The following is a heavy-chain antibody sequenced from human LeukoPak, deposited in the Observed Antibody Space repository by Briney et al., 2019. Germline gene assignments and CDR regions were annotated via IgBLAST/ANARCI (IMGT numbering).Heavy chain of an antibody. CDR3: ARGGRNKYTSGDFAY. D-gene: IGHD3-3*01. Sequence: SETLSLTCAVSGGSLSGFSWSWIRQPPGKGLEWIGEVNHSGASNYKPSLKSRVTISVDTSRTQLSLMLTSVTAADTALYYCARGGRNKYTSGDFAYWGQGILVTVSS. CDR2: VNHSGAS. J-gene: IGHJ4*02. V-gene: IGHV4-34*01. CDR1: GGSLSGFS.